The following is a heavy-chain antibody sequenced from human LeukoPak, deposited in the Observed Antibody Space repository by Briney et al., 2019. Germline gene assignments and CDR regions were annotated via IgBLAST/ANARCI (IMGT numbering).Heavy chain of an antibody. CDR3: ASRMVYATDYFDY. D-gene: IGHD2-8*01. J-gene: IGHJ4*02. V-gene: IGHV4-39*01. CDR1: GGSISSSSYY. CDR2: IHYSGST. Sequence: SETLSLTCTVSGGSISSSSYYWGWIRQPPGKGLEWIGSIHYSGSTYYNPSLKSRVTISVDTSKNQFSLKLSSVTAADTAVYYCASRMVYATDYFDYWGQGTLVTVSS.